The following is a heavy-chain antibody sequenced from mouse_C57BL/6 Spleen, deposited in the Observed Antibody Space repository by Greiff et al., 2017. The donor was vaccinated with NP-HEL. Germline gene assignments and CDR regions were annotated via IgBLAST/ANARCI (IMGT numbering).Heavy chain of an antibody. V-gene: IGHV1-61*01. D-gene: IGHD2-2*01. CDR1: GYTFTSYW. J-gene: IGHJ1*03. CDR2: IYPSDSET. CDR3: ARGYAWYFDV. Sequence: QVQLQQPGAELVRPGSSVKLSCKASGYTFTSYWMDWVKQRPGQGLEWIGNIYPSDSETHYNQKFKDKATLTVDKSSSTAYMQISSLTSEDSAVYYCARGYAWYFDVWGTGTTVTVSS.